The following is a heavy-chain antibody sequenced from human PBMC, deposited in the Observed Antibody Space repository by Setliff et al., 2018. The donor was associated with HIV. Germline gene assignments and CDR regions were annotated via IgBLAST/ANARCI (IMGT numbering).Heavy chain of an antibody. Sequence: SETLSLTCAVYGGSFSGFYWNWIRQPPGKGLEWIGEINHSGSTNYNPSLKSRVTISVDTSKNQFSLRLSSVIAADTAVYYCARGPPGSSIGWYVGYWGQGTLGTVSS. D-gene: IGHD6-19*01. J-gene: IGHJ4*02. CDR3: ARGPPGSSIGWYVGY. V-gene: IGHV4-34*01. CDR2: INHSGST. CDR1: GGSFSGFY.